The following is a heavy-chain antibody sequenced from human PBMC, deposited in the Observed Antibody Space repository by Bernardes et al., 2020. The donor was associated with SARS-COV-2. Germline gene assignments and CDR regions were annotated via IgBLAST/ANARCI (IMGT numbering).Heavy chain of an antibody. CDR1: GYRFTNYA. CDR3: ARGQHIGAWLVDL. J-gene: IGHJ4*02. D-gene: IGHD2-21*01. V-gene: IGHV1-3*01. Sequence: ASVKVSCKASGYRFTNYAIHWVRQAPGQRLEWMGWMGRINGVDGDTEYSQKFQGKVTISRDTTANIAYMELRSLTSEDTALYYCARGQHIGAWLVDLWGQGSQVTVSS. CDR2: MGRINGVDGDT.